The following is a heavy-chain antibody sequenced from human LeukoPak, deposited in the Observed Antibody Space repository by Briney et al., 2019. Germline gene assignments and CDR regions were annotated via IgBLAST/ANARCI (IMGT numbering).Heavy chain of an antibody. V-gene: IGHV1-18*01. D-gene: IGHD4-11*01. CDR3: ARDPTTQTFDY. CDR1: GYTFTSYG. CDR2: ISTYNGNT. Sequence: ASVKVSCKASGYTFTSYGISWVRQAPGQGLEWMGWISTYNGNTNYAQKLQGRVTMTTDTSTTTAYMELRSLTSDDTAVYYCARDPTTQTFDYWGQGTLVTVPS. J-gene: IGHJ4*02.